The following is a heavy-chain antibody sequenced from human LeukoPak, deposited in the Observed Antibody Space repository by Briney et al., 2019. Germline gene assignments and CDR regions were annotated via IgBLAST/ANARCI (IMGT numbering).Heavy chain of an antibody. J-gene: IGHJ4*02. Sequence: SQTLSLTCTVSGGSISSYYWSWIRQPPGKGLEWSGYISYSGSTHNNPSPKSLVTVSVDTSKNQFSLKLSSVTAADTAVYYCARHSRLDKSSLSWADYWGQGTLVTVSS. CDR1: GGSISSYY. D-gene: IGHD2-2*03. V-gene: IGHV4-59*08. CDR2: ISYSGST. CDR3: ARHSRLDKSSLSWADY.